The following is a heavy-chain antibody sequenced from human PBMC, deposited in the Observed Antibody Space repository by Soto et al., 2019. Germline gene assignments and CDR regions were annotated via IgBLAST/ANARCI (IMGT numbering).Heavy chain of an antibody. CDR1: GSSVTNTTYV. CDR2: IYYSGTT. CDR3: ARHRYAGYSYGLYWFDP. Sequence: SRTLSVTCVVSGSSVTNTTYVWGWIRRPPGKGPEWIGSIYYSGTTYSNPSLKSRLTLSIDTSKNQFSLKLSSVTAAYTAVYYCARHRYAGYSYGLYWFDPCRQLPLFTVSS. D-gene: IGHD5-18*01. J-gene: IGHJ5*02. V-gene: IGHV4-39*01.